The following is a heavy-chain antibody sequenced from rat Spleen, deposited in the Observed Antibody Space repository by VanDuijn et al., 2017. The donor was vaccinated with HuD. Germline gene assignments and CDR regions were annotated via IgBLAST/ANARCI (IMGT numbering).Heavy chain of an antibody. Sequence: EVQLVESDGGLVQPGRSLKLSCAASGFTFSNYGMAWVRQAPTKGLEWVATISYDGSSTYYRDSVKGRFTISRDNAKSTLYLQMDSLRSEDTATYYCARHGIGTTPFDYWGQGVMVTVSS. D-gene: IGHD1-5*01. J-gene: IGHJ2*01. CDR3: ARHGIGTTPFDY. V-gene: IGHV5-29*01. CDR2: ISYDGSST. CDR1: GFTFSNYG.